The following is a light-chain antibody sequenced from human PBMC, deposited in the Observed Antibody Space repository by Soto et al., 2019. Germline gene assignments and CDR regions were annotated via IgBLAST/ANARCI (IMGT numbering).Light chain of an antibody. Sequence: QSVLTQPPSASGTPGQGVTISCSGSTSNIGSNYVYWYQQLPGTAPKLLIYSNNQRPSGVPDRFSGSQSGTSASLAISGLRSDDEAGYFCATWDDSLNGFYVFGTGTKVNVL. CDR3: ATWDDSLNGFYV. CDR1: TSNIGSNY. V-gene: IGLV1-47*02. J-gene: IGLJ1*01. CDR2: SNN.